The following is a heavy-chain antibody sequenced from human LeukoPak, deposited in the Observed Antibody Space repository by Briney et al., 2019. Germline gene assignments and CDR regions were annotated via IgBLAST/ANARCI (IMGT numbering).Heavy chain of an antibody. CDR3: ARDYSVGANRSPDFDY. Sequence: ASVKVSCKASGDTFIPYTFSWVRQAPGQGLEWMGWMNPKTGNTGYAQNFQGRVSMTSNTSITTAYMELSSLRSEDTAVYYCARDYSVGANRSPDFDYWGQGTLVTVSS. J-gene: IGHJ4*02. V-gene: IGHV1-8*02. CDR1: GDTFIPYT. D-gene: IGHD3-16*01. CDR2: MNPKTGNT.